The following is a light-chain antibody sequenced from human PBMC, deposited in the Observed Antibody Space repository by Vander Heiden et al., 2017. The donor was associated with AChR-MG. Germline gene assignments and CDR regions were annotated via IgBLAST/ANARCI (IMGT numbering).Light chain of an antibody. J-gene: IGLJ2*01. Sequence: SSELTQDPAVSVALGQTVRITCQGDSLRSYYASWYQQKPGQAPVLVIYGKNNRPSGIPDRFSGSSSGNTASLNITGEQAEDEAEYYCNSRDSSGKNVVLGGGTKLTVL. CDR2: GKN. CDR3: NSRDSSGKNVV. CDR1: SLRSYY. V-gene: IGLV3-19*01.